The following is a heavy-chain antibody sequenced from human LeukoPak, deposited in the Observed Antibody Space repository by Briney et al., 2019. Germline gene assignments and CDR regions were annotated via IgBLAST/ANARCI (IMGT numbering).Heavy chain of an antibody. CDR3: ARDSALVGYCSGTSCYESY. Sequence: SVNVSCKASGGTFSSYAISWVRQAPGQGLEWMGGIIPIFGTANYAQKFQGRVTITADESTSTAYMELSSLRSEDTAVYYCARDSALVGYCSGTSCYESYWGQGTLVTVSS. D-gene: IGHD2-2*01. CDR1: GGTFSSYA. V-gene: IGHV1-69*13. CDR2: IIPIFGTA. J-gene: IGHJ4*02.